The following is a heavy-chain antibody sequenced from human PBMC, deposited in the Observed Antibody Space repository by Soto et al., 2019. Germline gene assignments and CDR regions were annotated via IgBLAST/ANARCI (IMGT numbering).Heavy chain of an antibody. CDR1: GYTLTELS. Sequence: ASVKVSCKVSGYTLTELSMHWVRQAPGKGLEWMGGFDPEDGETIYAQKFQGRVTMTEDTSTDTAYMELSSLRSEDTAVYYCATVLLRGNWNPGNLDYWGQGTLVTVSS. CDR2: FDPEDGET. V-gene: IGHV1-24*01. J-gene: IGHJ4*02. CDR3: ATVLLRGNWNPGNLDY. D-gene: IGHD1-1*01.